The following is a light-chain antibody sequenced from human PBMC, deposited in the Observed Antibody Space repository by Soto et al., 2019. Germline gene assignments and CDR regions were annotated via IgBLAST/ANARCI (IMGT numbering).Light chain of an antibody. Sequence: AIQMTQSPSSLSASVGDRVTITCRASQDIRKDLGWYQQKPGKAPKLLIYGASNLHRGVPSRFSGSGSGTDFTLTISSLQPEDFAAYYCLQDYNYPRTFGQGTKVDFK. CDR3: LQDYNYPRT. CDR1: QDIRKD. V-gene: IGKV1-6*01. J-gene: IGKJ1*01. CDR2: GAS.